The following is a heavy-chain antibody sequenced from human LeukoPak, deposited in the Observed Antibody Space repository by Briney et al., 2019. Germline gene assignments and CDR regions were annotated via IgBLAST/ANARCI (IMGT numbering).Heavy chain of an antibody. J-gene: IGHJ3*02. CDR1: GGSFSGYY. Sequence: SETLSLTCAVYGGSFSGYYWSWIRQPPGKGLEWIGEINHSGSTYYNPSLKSRVTISVDTSKNQFSLKLSSVTAADTAVYYCARDQPRYFDWLLRPDAFDIWGQGTMVTVSS. V-gene: IGHV4-34*09. CDR2: INHSGST. CDR3: ARDQPRYFDWLLRPDAFDI. D-gene: IGHD3-9*01.